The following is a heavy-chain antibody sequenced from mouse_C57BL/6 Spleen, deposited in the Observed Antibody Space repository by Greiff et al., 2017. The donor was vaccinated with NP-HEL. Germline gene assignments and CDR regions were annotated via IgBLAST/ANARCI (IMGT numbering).Heavy chain of an antibody. Sequence: QVHVKQPGTELVKPGASVKLSCKASGYTFTSYWMHWVKQRPGQGLEWIGNINPSNGGTNYNEKFKSKATLTVDKSSSTAYMQLSSLTSEDSAVYYCARWALNWAFDYWGQGTTLTVSS. CDR1: GYTFTSYW. V-gene: IGHV1-53*01. CDR2: INPSNGGT. D-gene: IGHD4-1*01. J-gene: IGHJ2*01. CDR3: ARWALNWAFDY.